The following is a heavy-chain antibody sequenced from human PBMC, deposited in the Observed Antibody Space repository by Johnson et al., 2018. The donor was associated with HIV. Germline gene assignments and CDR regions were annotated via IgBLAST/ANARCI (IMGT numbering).Heavy chain of an antibody. CDR2: IRYDGSNK. Sequence: QVQLVESGGGVVQPGRSLRLSCAASGFTFSTYAMHWVRQAPGTGLEWVAFIRYDGSNKYYADSVKGRFTISRDDSKNTLYLQMNSLRAEDTAVYYCAPLGDAFDIWGQGTMVTVSS. J-gene: IGHJ3*02. V-gene: IGHV3-30*02. D-gene: IGHD7-27*01. CDR1: GFTFSTYA. CDR3: APLGDAFDI.